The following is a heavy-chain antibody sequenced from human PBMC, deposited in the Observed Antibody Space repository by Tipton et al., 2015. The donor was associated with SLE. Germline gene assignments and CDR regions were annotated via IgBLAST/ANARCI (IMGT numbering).Heavy chain of an antibody. J-gene: IGHJ4*02. Sequence: SLRLSCAASGFTFTSYNMQWVRQAPGKGLEWVALISYDGSDKYHADSVKGRFTISRDNSKNTLYLQMNSLRAEGTAVYYCARDSPGYWGQGTLVTVSS. CDR3: ARDSPGY. CDR2: ISYDGSDK. CDR1: GFTFTSYN. V-gene: IGHV3-30*04.